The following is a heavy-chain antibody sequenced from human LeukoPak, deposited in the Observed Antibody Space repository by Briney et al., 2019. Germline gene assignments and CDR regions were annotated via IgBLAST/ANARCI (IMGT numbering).Heavy chain of an antibody. D-gene: IGHD3-22*01. CDR2: ISGSGGST. Sequence: PGGSLRLSCAASGFTFSSYSMNWVRQAPGKGLEWVSAISGSGGSTYYADSVKGRFTISRDNSKNTLYLQMNSLRAEDTAVYYCAKMANGVVVPEYYFDYWGQGTLVTVSS. V-gene: IGHV3-23*01. CDR3: AKMANGVVVPEYYFDY. J-gene: IGHJ4*02. CDR1: GFTFSSYS.